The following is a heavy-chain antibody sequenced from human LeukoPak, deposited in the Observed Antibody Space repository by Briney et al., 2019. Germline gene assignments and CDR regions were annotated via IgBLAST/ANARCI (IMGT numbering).Heavy chain of an antibody. V-gene: IGHV5-51*01. D-gene: IGHD3-22*01. J-gene: IGHJ3*02. Sequence: GESLKISCKGSGYSFTSYWIGWVRQMPGKGLEWMGIIYPGDSDTRYSPPFQGQVTISADKSISTAYLQWSSLKASDTAMYYCARRLYYYDSSSWGAFDIWGQGTMVTVSS. CDR2: IYPGDSDT. CDR3: ARRLYYYDSSSWGAFDI. CDR1: GYSFTSYW.